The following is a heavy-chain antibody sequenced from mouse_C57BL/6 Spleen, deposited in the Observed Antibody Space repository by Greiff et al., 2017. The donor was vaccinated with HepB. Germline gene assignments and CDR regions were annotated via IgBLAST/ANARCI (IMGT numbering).Heavy chain of an antibody. Sequence: EVQRVESGGGLVKPGGSLKLSCAASGFTFSDYGMHWVRQAPEKGLEWVAYISSGSSTIYYADTVKGRFTISRDNAKNTLFLQMTSLRSEDTAMYYCARPPYYYGSRGFAYWGQGTLVTVSA. V-gene: IGHV5-17*01. CDR1: GFTFSDYG. J-gene: IGHJ3*01. CDR2: ISSGSSTI. CDR3: ARPPYYYGSRGFAY. D-gene: IGHD1-1*01.